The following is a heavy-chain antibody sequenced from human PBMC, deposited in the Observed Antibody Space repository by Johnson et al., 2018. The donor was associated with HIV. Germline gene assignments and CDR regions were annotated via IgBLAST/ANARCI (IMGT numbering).Heavy chain of an antibody. Sequence: VQLVESGGGLVQPGGSLRLSCAASGFTFSSYWMSWVRQAPGKGLEWVANIKQDGSERKYVDSVKGRFTISRDNAKNSLYLQMNSLRAEDTAVYYCARRTVVTPGAFDIWGQGTMVTVSS. CDR2: IKQDGSER. CDR3: ARRTVVTPGAFDI. V-gene: IGHV3-7*02. J-gene: IGHJ3*02. CDR1: GFTFSSYW. D-gene: IGHD4-23*01.